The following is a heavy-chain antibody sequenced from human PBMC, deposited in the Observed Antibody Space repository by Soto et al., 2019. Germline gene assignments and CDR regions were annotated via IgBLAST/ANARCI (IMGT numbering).Heavy chain of an antibody. CDR1: GYSFTSYW. J-gene: IGHJ6*02. Sequence: PGESLKISCKGSGYSFTSYWISWVRQMPGKGLEWMGRIDPSDSYTNHSPSFQGHVTISADKSISTAYLQWSSLKASDTAMYYCARLRLVVVPAATHGMDVWGQGTTVTVSS. V-gene: IGHV5-10-1*01. CDR3: ARLRLVVVPAATHGMDV. D-gene: IGHD2-2*01. CDR2: IDPSDSYT.